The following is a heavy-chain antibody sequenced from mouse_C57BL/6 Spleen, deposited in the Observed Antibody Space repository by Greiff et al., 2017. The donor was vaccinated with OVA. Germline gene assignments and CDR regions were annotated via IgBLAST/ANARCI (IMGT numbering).Heavy chain of an antibody. J-gene: IGHJ2*01. CDR3: TGGAVVAKD. CDR2: IRLKSDNYAQ. V-gene: IGHV6-3*01. D-gene: IGHD1-1*01. CDR1: PLPPSNYW. Sequence: LSSSSSPLPPSNYWTNRLRQSPEKGLEWVAQIRLKSDNYAQHYAESVKGRFTISRDDSKSSVYLQMNNLRAEDTGIYYCTGGAVVAKDWGQGTTLTVSS.